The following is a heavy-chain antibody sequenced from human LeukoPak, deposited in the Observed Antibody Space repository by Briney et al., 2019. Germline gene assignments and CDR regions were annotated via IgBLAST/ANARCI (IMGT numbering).Heavy chain of an antibody. D-gene: IGHD3-22*01. CDR2: IYHTGST. V-gene: IGHV4-59*01. Sequence: SETLSPTCTVSGGSISNYYWSWIRQPPGKGLECIGYIYHTGSTSYNPSLKSRVTISVDTSKNQFSLKLSSVTGADTAVYYCASAGASSGYSPLHYWGQGTLVTVSS. J-gene: IGHJ4*02. CDR1: GGSISNYY. CDR3: ASAGASSGYSPLHY.